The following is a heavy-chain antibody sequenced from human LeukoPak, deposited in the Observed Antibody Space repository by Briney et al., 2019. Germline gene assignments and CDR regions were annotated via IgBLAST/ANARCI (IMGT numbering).Heavy chain of an antibody. CDR1: GGSISSSNW. CDR3: ARRWNDYVDY. D-gene: IGHD1-1*01. Sequence: SETLSLTCAVSGGSISSSNWWSWVRQPPGKGLEWIGEIYHSGSTNYNPSLKSRVTISVDESKNQFSLKLSSVTAADTAVYYCARRWNDYVDYWGQGTLVTVSS. J-gene: IGHJ4*02. V-gene: IGHV4-4*02. CDR2: IYHSGST.